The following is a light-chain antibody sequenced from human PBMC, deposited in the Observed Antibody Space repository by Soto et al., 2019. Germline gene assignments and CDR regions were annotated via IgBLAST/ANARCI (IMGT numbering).Light chain of an antibody. J-gene: IGKJ2*02. CDR3: QQYYSTPCT. CDR1: QSVLYSSNSKNY. CDR2: WAT. Sequence: DIVMTQSPDSLAVSLGERATINCKSSQSVLYSSNSKNYLAWYQHKPGQPPKLLIYWATTRESGVPERFSGSGSGTDFTLTISSLQAEDVAVYYCQQYYSTPCTFGQGTKLEIK. V-gene: IGKV4-1*01.